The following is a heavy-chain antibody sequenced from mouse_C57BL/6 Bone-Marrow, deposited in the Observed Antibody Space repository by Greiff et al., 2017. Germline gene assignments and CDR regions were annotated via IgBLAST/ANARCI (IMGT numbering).Heavy chain of an antibody. CDR3: AHLSTTVVATGYFDY. Sequence: EVQLQQSGAELVKPGASVKLSCTASGFNIKDYYMHWVKQRTEQGLEWIGRIDPEDGETKYAPKFQGKATITADTSSNTAYLQLSSLTSEDTAVYYCAHLSTTVVATGYFDYWGQGTTLTVSS. J-gene: IGHJ2*01. V-gene: IGHV14-2*01. D-gene: IGHD1-1*01. CDR2: IDPEDGET. CDR1: GFNIKDYY.